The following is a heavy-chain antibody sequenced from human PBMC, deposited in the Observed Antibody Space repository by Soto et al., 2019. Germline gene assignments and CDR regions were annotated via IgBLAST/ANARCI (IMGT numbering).Heavy chain of an antibody. D-gene: IGHD4-4*01. CDR3: ARGAHTVTGVNWFDP. Sequence: QVQLQESGPGLVKPSQTLSLTCTVSGGSISSGGYYWSWIRQHPGKGLEWIGYIYYSGSTYYNPSPRSRVTISVDTSKNQFSLKLSSVTAADTAVYYCARGAHTVTGVNWFDPWGQGTLVTVSS. V-gene: IGHV4-31*03. CDR2: IYYSGST. CDR1: GGSISSGGYY. J-gene: IGHJ5*02.